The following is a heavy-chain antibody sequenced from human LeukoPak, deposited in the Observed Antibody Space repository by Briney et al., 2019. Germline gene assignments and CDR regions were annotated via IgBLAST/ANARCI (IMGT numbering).Heavy chain of an antibody. D-gene: IGHD2-2*01. Sequence: SETLSLTCSVSGGSIRSFLWSWIRQPPGKGLEWIGYVSYSGNTNYNPSLKSRLTISVDPSKNQFSLRLISATAADTAVYYCARAGRIEASSTYYFDYWGQGILVTVSS. CDR3: ARAGRIEASSTYYFDY. CDR1: GGSIRSFL. CDR2: VSYSGNT. V-gene: IGHV4-59*01. J-gene: IGHJ4*02.